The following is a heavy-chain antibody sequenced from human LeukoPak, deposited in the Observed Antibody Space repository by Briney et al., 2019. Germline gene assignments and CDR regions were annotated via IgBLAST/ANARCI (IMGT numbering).Heavy chain of an antibody. CDR2: ITRSGDDI. D-gene: IGHD5-12*01. CDR3: ASDIVATSGDF. V-gene: IGHV3-11*01. J-gene: IGHJ4*02. CDR1: GFTFSDYY. Sequence: GGALRLSCAASGFTFSDYYMSWIRQAPGKGLEWVAYITRSGDDIYYADFLKGRFKISRENAKNALFLRMSSLRVEDTATYYCASDIVATSGDFWGQGTLVSVSS.